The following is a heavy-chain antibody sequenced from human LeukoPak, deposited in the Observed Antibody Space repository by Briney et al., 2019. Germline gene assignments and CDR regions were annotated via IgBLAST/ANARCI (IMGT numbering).Heavy chain of an antibody. CDR2: MSSDGSNE. J-gene: IGHJ5*02. V-gene: IGHV3-30*18. CDR1: GFTVRTYA. CDR3: PKGLATTPSYANWSDA. Sequence: TGGSLRLACGASGFTVRTYAMHCVRQTPDKGLEWVAFMSSDGSNENYADSVQRRFTISRHNSKNTLFLRMNNLTPEDTGVYYCPKGLATTPSYANWSDAWGQGTLVTVSS. D-gene: IGHD3-9*01.